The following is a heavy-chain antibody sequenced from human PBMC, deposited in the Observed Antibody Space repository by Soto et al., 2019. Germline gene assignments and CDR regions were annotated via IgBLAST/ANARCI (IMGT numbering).Heavy chain of an antibody. V-gene: IGHV4-31*03. Sequence: TMSLTCTVSGGSISIGGYYWSWIRPHPGKGLEWIGYIYYSGSTYYNPSLKSRVTISVDTSKNQFSLKLSSVTAADTAVYYCARCSGYYPRYFDYWGQGTLVTVSS. J-gene: IGHJ4*02. CDR2: IYYSGST. D-gene: IGHD3-22*01. CDR3: ARCSGYYPRYFDY. CDR1: GGSISIGGYY.